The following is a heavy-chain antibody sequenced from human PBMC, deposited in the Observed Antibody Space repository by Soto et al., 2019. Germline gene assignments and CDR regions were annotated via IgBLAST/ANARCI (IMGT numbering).Heavy chain of an antibody. CDR1: GYTFSSYY. J-gene: IGHJ5*02. V-gene: IGHV1-46*01. Sequence: ASVKVSCKASGYTFSSYYMNWVRQAPGQGLEWLGIINPSGGYTTYAQRFLGRVTMTSDTSTSTVHMELGSLTSEDTAVYYCARGIKYGDYSRWFDPWAPVTLVPVSS. D-gene: IGHD4-17*01. CDR2: INPSGGYT. CDR3: ARGIKYGDYSRWFDP.